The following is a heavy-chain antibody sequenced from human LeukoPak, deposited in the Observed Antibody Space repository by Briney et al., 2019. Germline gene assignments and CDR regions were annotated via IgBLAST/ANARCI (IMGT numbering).Heavy chain of an antibody. J-gene: IGHJ4*02. D-gene: IGHD2-15*01. CDR3: AADRATQYFDY. CDR1: GITFRNYV. Sequence: GGSLRLSCAASGITFRNYVMHWVRQAPGKGLEWVAVIWYDGSNKDYADSVKGRFTVSRDNSRNTLFLQMNSLRVEDTAVYYCAADRATQYFDYWGQGTPV. V-gene: IGHV3-33*01. CDR2: IWYDGSNK.